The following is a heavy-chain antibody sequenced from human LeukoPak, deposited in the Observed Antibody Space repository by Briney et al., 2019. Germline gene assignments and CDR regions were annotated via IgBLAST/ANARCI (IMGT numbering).Heavy chain of an antibody. CDR3: TSRYYSGSGSGLESF. CDR1: GFTFSGSA. V-gene: IGHV3-73*01. Sequence: GGSLRLSCAASGFTFSGSALHWVRQASGKGLEWVGRIRSKANSYATAYAASVKGRFTISRDDSKNTAYLQMNSLKTDDTAMYYCTSRYYSGSGSGLESFWGQGTLVTVSS. D-gene: IGHD3-10*01. CDR2: IRSKANSYAT. J-gene: IGHJ4*02.